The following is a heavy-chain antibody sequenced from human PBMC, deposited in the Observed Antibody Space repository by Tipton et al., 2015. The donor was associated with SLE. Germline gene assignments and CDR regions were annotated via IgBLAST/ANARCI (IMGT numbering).Heavy chain of an antibody. V-gene: IGHV5-10-1*01. CDR3: ARLSTSSWSFLDY. J-gene: IGHJ4*02. CDR1: GYSFTTYW. CDR2: IDPSDSYT. Sequence: QLVQSGAEVKKPGESLKISCKGSGYSFTTYWIAWVRQVPGKGLEWMGRIDPSDSYTNYSPSFQGHVTISADKSISTAYLQWSSLKASDTAMYYCARLSTSSWSFLDYWGQGTLVTVSS. D-gene: IGHD6-13*01.